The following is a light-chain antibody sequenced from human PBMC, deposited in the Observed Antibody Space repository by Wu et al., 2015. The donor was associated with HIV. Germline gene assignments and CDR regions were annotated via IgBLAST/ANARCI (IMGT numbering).Light chain of an antibody. CDR2: AAS. J-gene: IGKJ1*01. CDR3: NTAPWT. V-gene: IGKV1-8*01. CDR1: QGISSY. Sequence: AIRMTQSPSSLSASTGDRVTITCRASQGISSYLAWYQQKPGKAPKLLIYAASTLQSGVPSRFSGSGSGTDFTLTISCLQSEDVDCQKYNTAPWTFGQGTKVEMK.